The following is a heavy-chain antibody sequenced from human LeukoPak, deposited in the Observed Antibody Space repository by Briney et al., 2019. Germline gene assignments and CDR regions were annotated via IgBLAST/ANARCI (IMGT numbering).Heavy chain of an antibody. CDR1: GFTFSNFW. CDR2: IKEDGSQK. V-gene: IGHV3-7*01. D-gene: IGHD6-19*01. CDR3: AGGSGWIIAS. J-gene: IGHJ4*02. Sequence: GGSLRLSCAASGFTFSNFWMNWVRQAPGKGLEWVAIIKEDGSQKVYVDSVEGRFSISRDNAKSLLYLQMNSLRAEDTAVYYCAGGSGWIIASWGQGTLVTVSS.